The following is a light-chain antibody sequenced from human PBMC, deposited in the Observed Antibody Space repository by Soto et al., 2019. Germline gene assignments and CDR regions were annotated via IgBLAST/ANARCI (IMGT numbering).Light chain of an antibody. V-gene: IGKV1-39*01. CDR2: AAS. Sequence: IQMTQAPASLSASVGDRVNITCRACQSISSYLNWYQQKPWKAPKLLIYAASSLQSGVPSRFSGSGSGTDFTLTISSLQPEDVAAYYCQKYTSAPITSGGGTKVDI. CDR3: QKYTSAPIT. CDR1: QSISSY. J-gene: IGKJ4*01.